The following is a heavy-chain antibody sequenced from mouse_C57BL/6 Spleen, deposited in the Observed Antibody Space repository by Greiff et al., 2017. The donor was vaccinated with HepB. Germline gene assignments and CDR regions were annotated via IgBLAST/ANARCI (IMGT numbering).Heavy chain of an antibody. J-gene: IGHJ4*01. V-gene: IGHV1-61*01. CDR3: ARYSDAMDY. D-gene: IGHD2-12*01. CDR2: IYPSDSET. CDR1: GYTFTSYW. Sequence: QVQLQQPGAELVRPGSSVKLSCKASGYTFTSYWMDWVKQRPGQGLEWIGNIYPSDSETHYNQKFKDKATLTVDKSSSTAYMQLSSLTSEDSAVSYCARYSDAMDYWGQGTSVTVSS.